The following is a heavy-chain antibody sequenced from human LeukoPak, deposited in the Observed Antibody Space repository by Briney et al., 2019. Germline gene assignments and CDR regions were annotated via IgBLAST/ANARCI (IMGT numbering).Heavy chain of an antibody. CDR2: INPNSGGT. Sequence: GASVKVSCKASGYTFTGYYMHWVRQAPGQGLEWMGRINPNSGGTNYAQKFQGRVTMTRDTSISTAYMELSRLRSDDTAVYYCARAQYYYGSGSYYTSYYYYGMDVWGQGTTVTVSS. J-gene: IGHJ6*02. V-gene: IGHV1-2*06. CDR1: GYTFTGYY. CDR3: ARAQYYYGSGSYYTSYYYYGMDV. D-gene: IGHD3-10*01.